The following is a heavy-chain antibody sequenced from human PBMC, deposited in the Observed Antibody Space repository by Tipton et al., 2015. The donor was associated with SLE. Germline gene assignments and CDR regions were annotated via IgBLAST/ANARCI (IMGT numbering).Heavy chain of an antibody. CDR2: IYYSGTT. J-gene: IGHJ4*02. D-gene: IGHD1-26*01. CDR3: ARGGRYIGSYYYFDY. V-gene: IGHV4-59*08. CDR1: GGSISTYY. Sequence: TLSLTCTVSGGSISTYYWSWIRQPPGKGLEWIGYIYYSGTTNYNPSLESRVTISVDTSKNQFSLRLSSVTAADTAVYYCARGGRYIGSYYYFDYWGQGILVTVSS.